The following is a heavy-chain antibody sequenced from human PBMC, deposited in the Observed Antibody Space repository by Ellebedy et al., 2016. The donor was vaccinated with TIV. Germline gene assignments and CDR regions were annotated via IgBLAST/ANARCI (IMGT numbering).Heavy chain of an antibody. J-gene: IGHJ4*02. CDR3: ARWVGHFDF. Sequence: MPSETLSLTCTVSGGSISSYYWSWIRQPPGKGLEWIGYIYFSGITNYNPSLKSRVTMSVDTSKNQFSLKLSSVTTADTAVYYCARWVGHFDFWGQGAQVTVSS. V-gene: IGHV4-59*01. CDR1: GGSISSYY. CDR2: IYFSGIT. D-gene: IGHD1-26*01.